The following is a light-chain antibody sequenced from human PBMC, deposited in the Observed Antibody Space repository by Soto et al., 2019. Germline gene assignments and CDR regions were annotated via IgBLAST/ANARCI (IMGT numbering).Light chain of an antibody. CDR2: LNSDGRH. Sequence: QLVLTQSPSASASLGASVKLTCTLSSSHSSYAIAWHQQQPEKGPRYLMKLNSDGRHRKGDWIPDRCSGSSSGAERYLTISSLQSEDEADYYCQTWGTGIQVFGGGTKLTVL. CDR3: QTWGTGIQV. CDR1: SSHSSYA. V-gene: IGLV4-69*01. J-gene: IGLJ2*01.